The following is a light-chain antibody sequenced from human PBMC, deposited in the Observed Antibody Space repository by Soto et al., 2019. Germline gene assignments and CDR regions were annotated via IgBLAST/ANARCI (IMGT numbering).Light chain of an antibody. J-gene: IGKJ4*01. V-gene: IGKV3-11*01. Sequence: EIVLTQSPATLSVSPGERATLSCRASQSVSNFLAWYQQKPSQVPRLLIFDATYRATGVPARFSGSGSGTDFTLTISSLEPEDFAAYYCQQRSNWPLTFGGGTKVDIK. CDR1: QSVSNF. CDR2: DAT. CDR3: QQRSNWPLT.